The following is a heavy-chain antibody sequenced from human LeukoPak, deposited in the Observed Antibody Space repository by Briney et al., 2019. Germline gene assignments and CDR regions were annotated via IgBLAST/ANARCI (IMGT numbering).Heavy chain of an antibody. CDR3: AKDGYDSSGFIWGGDY. Sequence: GGSLRLSCAAPGFTFSSYAMSWVRQAPGKGLEWVSAISGSGGSTYYADSVKGRFTISRDNSKNTLYLQMNSLRAEDTAVYYCAKDGYDSSGFIWGGDYWGQGTLVTVSS. CDR1: GFTFSSYA. CDR2: ISGSGGST. J-gene: IGHJ4*02. V-gene: IGHV3-23*01. D-gene: IGHD3-22*01.